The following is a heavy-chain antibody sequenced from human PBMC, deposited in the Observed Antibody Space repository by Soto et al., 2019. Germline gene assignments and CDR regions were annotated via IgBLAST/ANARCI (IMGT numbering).Heavy chain of an antibody. CDR3: ARDRGDLLGGHLFDD. CDR2: IYYSGST. J-gene: IGHJ4*02. V-gene: IGHV4-59*01. Sequence: XETLSLTCTVSGGSISSYDWSWIRQPPGKGLEWIGYIYYSGSTNYNPSLKSRVTISVDTSKNQFSLKLSSVTAADTAVYYCARDRGDLLGGHLFDDWGQGTLVTVSS. CDR1: GGSISSYD. D-gene: IGHD1-26*01.